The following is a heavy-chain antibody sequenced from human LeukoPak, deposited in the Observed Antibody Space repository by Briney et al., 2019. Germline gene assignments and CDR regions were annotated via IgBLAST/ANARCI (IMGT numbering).Heavy chain of an antibody. D-gene: IGHD6-13*01. Sequence: PGGSLRLSCAASGFTFSIYSMNWVRQALGKGLEWVSSISSSSSYIYCADSVKGRFTISRDNAKNSLYLQMNSLRAEDTAVYYCARWGSSCPFDYWGQGTLVTVSS. CDR3: ARWGSSCPFDY. CDR1: GFTFSIYS. CDR2: ISSSSSYI. J-gene: IGHJ4*02. V-gene: IGHV3-21*01.